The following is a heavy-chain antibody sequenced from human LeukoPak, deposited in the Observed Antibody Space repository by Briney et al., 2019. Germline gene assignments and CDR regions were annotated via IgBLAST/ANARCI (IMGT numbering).Heavy chain of an antibody. V-gene: IGHV4-31*03. CDR2: IYYSGST. Sequence: SETLSLTCTVSGGSISSGGYYWSWIRQHPGKGLEWIGYIYYSGSTYYNPSLKSRVTISVDTSKNQFSLKLSSVTAADTAVYYCALGLGTRYSVFDPWGQGTLVTVSS. CDR1: GGSISSGGYY. CDR3: ALGLGTRYSVFDP. J-gene: IGHJ5*02. D-gene: IGHD5/OR15-5a*01.